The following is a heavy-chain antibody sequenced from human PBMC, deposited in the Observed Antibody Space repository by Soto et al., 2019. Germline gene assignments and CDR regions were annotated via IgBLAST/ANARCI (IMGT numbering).Heavy chain of an antibody. CDR1: GGTFSSYT. D-gene: IGHD3-10*01. V-gene: IGHV1-69*04. Sequence: GASVKVSCKASGGTFSSYTISWVRQAPGQGLEWMGRIIPILGIANYAQKFQGRVTITADKSTSTAYMELRSLRSDDTAVYYCARDGPMDRAFDIWGQGTMVTVSS. CDR2: IIPILGIA. CDR3: ARDGPMDRAFDI. J-gene: IGHJ3*02.